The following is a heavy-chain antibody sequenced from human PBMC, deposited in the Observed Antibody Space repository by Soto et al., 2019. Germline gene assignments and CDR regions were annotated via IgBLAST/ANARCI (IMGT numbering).Heavy chain of an antibody. J-gene: IGHJ4*02. CDR2: ISGSGGST. CDR1: GFTFSSYA. Sequence: EVQLLESGGGLVQPGGTLRLSCAASGFTFSSYAMRWVRQAPGKGLEWVSAISGSGGSTYYADSVKGRFTISRDNSKNTLYLQMNSLRAEDTAVYYCARRGSGSYYDYWGKGTLVTVSS. CDR3: ARRGSGSYYDY. D-gene: IGHD1-26*01. V-gene: IGHV3-23*01.